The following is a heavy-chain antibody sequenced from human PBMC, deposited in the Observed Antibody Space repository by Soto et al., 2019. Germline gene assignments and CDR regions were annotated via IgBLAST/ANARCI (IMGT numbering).Heavy chain of an antibody. Sequence: EVQLVESGGDLVTPGGSLRLSCATSGFTFSSAWMSWVRQAPGEGLEWVGRIKSKADGETIEYAAPVKGRFTISRDDSKATVFLQMNSLKAEDTDIYYCAADIPPPQGPSYPIDYWGQGTLVTVSS. D-gene: IGHD1-26*01. J-gene: IGHJ4*02. CDR3: AADIPPPQGPSYPIDY. CDR2: IKSKADGETI. CDR1: GFTFSSAW. V-gene: IGHV3-15*01.